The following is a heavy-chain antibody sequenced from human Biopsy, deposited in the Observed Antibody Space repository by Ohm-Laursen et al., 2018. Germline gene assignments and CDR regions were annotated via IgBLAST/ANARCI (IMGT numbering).Heavy chain of an antibody. D-gene: IGHD3-10*01. Sequence: SDTLSLTCPVSGGSISSYYWTWVRQPPGKGLESPPPPPPRPPPNRNPSLKSRVTILVDTSKNQFSLKLNSVTAADTAVYYCGSTNRNPSPKSRVTILENSSKNQFPLKLNSVTAADTAVYYCGRREVVITHDAIDTWGQGTMVTVSS. V-gene: IGHV4-4*09. CDR1: GGSISSYY. CDR3: GSTNRNPSPKSRVTILENSSKNQFPLKLNSVTAADTAVYYCGRREVVITHDAIDT. CDR2: PPPRPPP. J-gene: IGHJ3*02.